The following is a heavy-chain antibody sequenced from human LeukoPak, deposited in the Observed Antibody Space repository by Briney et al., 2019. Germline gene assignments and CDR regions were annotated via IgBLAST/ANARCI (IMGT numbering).Heavy chain of an antibody. J-gene: IGHJ4*02. CDR1: GFTFSNYA. CDR3: TRAERRSGYYKGFDY. D-gene: IGHD3-3*01. V-gene: IGHV3-49*03. CDR2: IRSKAYGGTT. Sequence: GGSLRLSCAASGFTFSNYAMSWFRQAPGKGLEWVGFIRSKAYGGTTEYAASVKGRFTISRDDSKSIAYLQMNSLKTEDTAVYYCTRAERRSGYYKGFDYWGQGTLVTVSS.